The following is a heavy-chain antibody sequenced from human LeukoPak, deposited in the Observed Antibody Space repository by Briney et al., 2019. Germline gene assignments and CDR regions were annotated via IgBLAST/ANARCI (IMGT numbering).Heavy chain of an antibody. V-gene: IGHV4-39*07. D-gene: IGHD2-8*02. J-gene: IGHJ5*02. CDR1: GGSISSSGYY. CDR2: INHSGST. Sequence: SETLSLTCTVSGGSISSSGYYWGWIRQPPGKGLEWIGEINHSGSTNYNPSLKSRVTISVDTSKNQFSLKLSSVTAADTAVYYCARRRPSFNPGGVWFDPWGQGTLVTVSS. CDR3: ARRRPSFNPGGVWFDP.